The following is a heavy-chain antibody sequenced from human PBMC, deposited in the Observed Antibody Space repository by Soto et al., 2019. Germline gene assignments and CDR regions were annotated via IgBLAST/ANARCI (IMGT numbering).Heavy chain of an antibody. Sequence: QVQLVQSGAEVRKPGSSVRVSCKASGGRFSTYAFNWLGQAPGQGLEWLGGIITFFGAAMYAQKFQGRVTITADELTTTAYMELSGLRSEDTAVYYCARGGKERFRGSGMDVWGQGTTVTVSS. CDR1: GGRFSTYA. D-gene: IGHD1-1*01. CDR3: ARGGKERFRGSGMDV. CDR2: IITFFGAA. V-gene: IGHV1-69*01. J-gene: IGHJ6*02.